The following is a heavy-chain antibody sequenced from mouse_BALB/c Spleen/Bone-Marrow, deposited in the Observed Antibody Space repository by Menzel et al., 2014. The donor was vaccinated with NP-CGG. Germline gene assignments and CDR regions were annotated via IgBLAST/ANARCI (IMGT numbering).Heavy chain of an antibody. Sequence: VKLQEPGAELVKPGASVKLSCTASGFNIKDNYMHWVKQRPEQGLEWIGRIDPANGNTKYDPKFQGKATITADTSSSTAYLQLISLTSEATAVYYCALFLRYSAMDYWGQGTSVTVSS. CDR1: GFNIKDNY. CDR2: IDPANGNT. D-gene: IGHD1-1*01. V-gene: IGHV14-3*02. J-gene: IGHJ4*01. CDR3: ALFLRYSAMDY.